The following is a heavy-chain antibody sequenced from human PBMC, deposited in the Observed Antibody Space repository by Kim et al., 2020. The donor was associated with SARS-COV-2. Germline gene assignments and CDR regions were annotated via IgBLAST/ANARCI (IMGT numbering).Heavy chain of an antibody. D-gene: IGHD6-13*01. CDR3: ARDGSSWYLDY. CDR2: ISYDGSNK. Sequence: GGSLRLSCAASGFTFSSYAMHWVRQAPGKGLEWVAVISYDGSNKYYADSVKGRFTISRDNSKNKLYLQMNSLRAEDTAVYYCARDGSSWYLDYRGQGT. J-gene: IGHJ4*02. CDR1: GFTFSSYA. V-gene: IGHV3-30*04.